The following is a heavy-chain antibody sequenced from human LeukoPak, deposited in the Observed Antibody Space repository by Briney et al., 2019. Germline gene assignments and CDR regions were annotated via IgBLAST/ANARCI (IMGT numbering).Heavy chain of an antibody. CDR1: SGSINTYY. CDR3: ARLGSPINWFDP. V-gene: IGHV4-59*01. D-gene: IGHD6-13*01. CDR2: IYYSGST. J-gene: IGHJ5*02. Sequence: SETLSLTCTVSSGSINTYYWSWIRQPPGKGLEWIGYIYYSGSTNYNPSLKSRATISVDTSKNQFSLKLSSVTAADTAVYYCARLGSPINWFDPWGQGTLVTVSS.